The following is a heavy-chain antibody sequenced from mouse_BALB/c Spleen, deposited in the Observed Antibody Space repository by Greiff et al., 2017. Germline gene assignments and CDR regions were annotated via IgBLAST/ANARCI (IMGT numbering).Heavy chain of an antibody. V-gene: IGHV5-2*03. CDR1: EYEFPSHD. D-gene: IGHD1-2*01. J-gene: IGHJ4*01. CDR3: ARHSLLYGPGAMDY. Sequence: DVMLVESGGGLVQPGESLKLSCESNEYEFPSHDMSWVRKTPEKRLELVAAINSDGGSTYYPDTMERRFIISRDNTKKTPYLQMSSLKSEDTAMYYCARHSLLYGPGAMDYWGQGTSVTVSS. CDR2: INSDGGST.